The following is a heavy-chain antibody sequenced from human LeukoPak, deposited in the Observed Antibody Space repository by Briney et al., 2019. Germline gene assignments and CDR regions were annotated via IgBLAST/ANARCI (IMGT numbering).Heavy chain of an antibody. CDR3: ARHSGTTGTTGIDY. J-gene: IGHJ4*02. CDR1: GGSFSGYY. D-gene: IGHD1-1*01. CDR2: INHSGST. Sequence: PSETLSLTCAVYGGSFSGYYWSWIRQPPGKGLEWIGEINHSGSTNYNPSLKSRVTISVDTSKNQFSLKLSSVTAADTAVYYCARHSGTTGTTGIDYWGQGTLVTVS. V-gene: IGHV4-34*01.